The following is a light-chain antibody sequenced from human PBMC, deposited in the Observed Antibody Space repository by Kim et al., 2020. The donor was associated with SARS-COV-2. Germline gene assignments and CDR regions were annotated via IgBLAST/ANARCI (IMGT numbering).Light chain of an antibody. Sequence: QSVLTQPPSVSAAPGETVTISCTGSSSNIGAVYDVHWYQHLPGIAPKLLIFGNSNRPSWVPDRFSGSKSGTSASLAITGLQAEDEADYYCQSFDSSLSTYVFGSGTKVTVL. V-gene: IGLV1-40*01. CDR1: SSNIGAVYD. J-gene: IGLJ1*01. CDR2: GNS. CDR3: QSFDSSLSTYV.